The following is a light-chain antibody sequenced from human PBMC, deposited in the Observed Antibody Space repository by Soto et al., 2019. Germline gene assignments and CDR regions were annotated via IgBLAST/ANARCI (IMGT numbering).Light chain of an antibody. V-gene: IGKV3-20*01. CDR2: GAS. CDR3: HQYGSSPPIT. J-gene: IGKJ5*01. CDR1: QSVSSSY. Sequence: EIVLTQSPGTLSLSPGERATLSCRASQSVSSSYLAWYPQKPGQAPRLLIYGASSRATGIPDRFSGSVSGTDFTLTISRLEPEDFAVYYCHQYGSSPPITFGQGTRLEIK.